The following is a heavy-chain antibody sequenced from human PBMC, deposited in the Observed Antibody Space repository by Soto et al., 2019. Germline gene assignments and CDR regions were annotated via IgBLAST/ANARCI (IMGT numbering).Heavy chain of an antibody. Sequence: PSETLSLTCTVSGGSISSYYWSWIRQPPGKGLEWIGYIYYSGSTNYNPSLKSRVTISVDTSKNQFSLKLSSVTAADTAVYYCARSPDWTPYYSDYWGQGTLVTVSS. CDR1: GGSISSYY. D-gene: IGHD1-1*01. V-gene: IGHV4-59*01. CDR3: ARSPDWTPYYSDY. J-gene: IGHJ4*02. CDR2: IYYSGST.